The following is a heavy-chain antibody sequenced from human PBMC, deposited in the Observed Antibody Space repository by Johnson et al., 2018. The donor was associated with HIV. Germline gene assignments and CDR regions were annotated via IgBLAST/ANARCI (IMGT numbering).Heavy chain of an antibody. CDR2: IRYDGSNK. CDR1: GFTFSSYG. CDR3: SRASNYYDSFGYYRRGGGSDI. D-gene: IGHD3-22*01. J-gene: IGHJ3*02. Sequence: QVQLVESGGGVVQPGGSLRLSCAASGFTFSSYGMHWVRQAPGKGLEWVAFIRYDGSNKYYADSVKGRFTISRDNSKNTLYLQMNSLRAGDTAVYFCSRASNYYDSFGYYRRGGGSDIWGQGTMVTVSS. V-gene: IGHV3-30*02.